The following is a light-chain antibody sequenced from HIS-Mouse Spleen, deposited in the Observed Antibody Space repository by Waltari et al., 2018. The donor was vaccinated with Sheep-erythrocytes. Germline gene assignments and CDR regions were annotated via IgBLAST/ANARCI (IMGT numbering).Light chain of an antibody. Sequence: QSALTQPASVSGSPGQSITIPCTGTSSDVGSYNLVSLYQPHPGKAPKLMIYEGSKRPSGVSNRFSGSKSGNTASLTISGLQAEDEADYYCCSYAGSSTPWVFGGGTKLTVL. CDR3: CSYAGSSTPWV. CDR2: EGS. CDR1: SSDVGSYNL. J-gene: IGLJ3*02. V-gene: IGLV2-23*01.